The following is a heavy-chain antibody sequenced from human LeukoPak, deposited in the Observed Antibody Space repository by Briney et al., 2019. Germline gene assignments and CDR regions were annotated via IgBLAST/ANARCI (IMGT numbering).Heavy chain of an antibody. D-gene: IGHD3-9*01. CDR3: VRLTSPYYDILTGYSPENWFDP. V-gene: IGHV4-34*01. CDR2: INHSGST. J-gene: IGHJ5*02. CDR1: GGSFSGYY. Sequence: SETLSLTCAVYGGSFSGYYWSWIRQPPGKGLEWIGEINHSGSTNYNPSLKSRVTISVDTSKNQFSLKLSSVTAADTAVYYCVRLTSPYYDILTGYSPENWFDPWGQGTLVTVSS.